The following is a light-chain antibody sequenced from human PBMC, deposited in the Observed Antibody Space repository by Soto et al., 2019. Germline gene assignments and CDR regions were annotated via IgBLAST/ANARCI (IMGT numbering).Light chain of an antibody. CDR1: QSANSNY. Sequence: EIVLTQSPGTLSLSPGERATLSCRASQSANSNYLAWYQQKPGQAPRLLIYGASTRAPGIPDRFSASGSGTDFTLTINRLEPEDFAVYYCQQYGTSPPMYTFGQGTKLEIK. CDR3: QQYGTSPPMYT. J-gene: IGKJ2*01. V-gene: IGKV3-20*01. CDR2: GAS.